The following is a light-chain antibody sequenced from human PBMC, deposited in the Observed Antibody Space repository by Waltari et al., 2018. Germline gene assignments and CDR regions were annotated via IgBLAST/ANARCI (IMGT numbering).Light chain of an antibody. V-gene: IGLV2-8*01. CDR1: TSDVGNYNF. J-gene: IGLJ1*01. CDR2: EVN. Sequence: QSALTQPPSASGSPGQSVTISCTGTTSDVGNYNFASWYQQHPGKAPRLMIYEVNKRPPGVPDRFSGSKSGDTASLTVSGRQAGDEADYYCRSYAGGDNYVFGTGTKVTVL. CDR3: RSYAGGDNYV.